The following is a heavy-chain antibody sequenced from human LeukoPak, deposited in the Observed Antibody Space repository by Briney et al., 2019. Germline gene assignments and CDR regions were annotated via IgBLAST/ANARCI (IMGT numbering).Heavy chain of an antibody. CDR2: IYHSGST. J-gene: IGHJ5*02. V-gene: IGHV4-4*02. D-gene: IGHD2-15*01. CDR3: ARRWHGYCSGGSCSWFDP. Sequence: PSGTLSLTCAVSGGSISSSNWWSWVRQPPGKGLEWIGEIYHSGSTNYNPSLKSRVTISVDKFKNQFSLKLSSVTAADTAVYYCARRWHGYCSGGSCSWFDPWGQGTLVTVSS. CDR1: GGSISSSNW.